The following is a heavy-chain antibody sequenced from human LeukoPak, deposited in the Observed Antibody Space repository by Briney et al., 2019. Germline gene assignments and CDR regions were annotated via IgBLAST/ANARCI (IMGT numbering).Heavy chain of an antibody. D-gene: IGHD2-8*02. Sequence: GGSLRPSCAASGFTFRESYMSWVRQAPGEGLQWISYTNGAGDSIYYADSVRGRFTMSRDNAKNSLYLQMNSLRADDTAVYYCVRETWYYFDYWGQGTLVTVSS. V-gene: IGHV3-11*04. CDR3: VRETWYYFDY. J-gene: IGHJ4*02. CDR1: GFTFRESY. CDR2: TNGAGDSI.